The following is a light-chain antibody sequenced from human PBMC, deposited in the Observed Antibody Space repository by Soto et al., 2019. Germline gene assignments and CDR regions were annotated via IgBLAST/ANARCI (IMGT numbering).Light chain of an antibody. CDR3: QQVHDYPIT. V-gene: IGKV3-15*01. CDR2: GAS. Sequence: EIVMTQSPATLSVSPGERATLSCRASQSVSSNLAWYQQKPGQAPRLLIYGASTRATGIPARFSGSGSGTEFTLTISSLQPEDFATYYCQQVHDYPITFGGGTKGDIK. J-gene: IGKJ4*01. CDR1: QSVSSN.